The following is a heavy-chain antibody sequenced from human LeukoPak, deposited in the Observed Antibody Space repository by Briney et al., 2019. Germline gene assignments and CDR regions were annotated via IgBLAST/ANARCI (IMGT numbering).Heavy chain of an antibody. D-gene: IGHD2-15*01. CDR3: ARVGVVVVTVYGMDV. V-gene: IGHV3-21*01. J-gene: IGHJ6*02. CDR1: GFTFSSYS. Sequence: GGSLRLSRAASGFTFSSYSMNWVRQAPGKGLEWVSSISSSSSYIYYADSVKGRFTISRDNAKNSLYLQMNSLRAEDTAVYYCARVGVVVVTVYGMDVWGQGTTVTVSS. CDR2: ISSSSSYI.